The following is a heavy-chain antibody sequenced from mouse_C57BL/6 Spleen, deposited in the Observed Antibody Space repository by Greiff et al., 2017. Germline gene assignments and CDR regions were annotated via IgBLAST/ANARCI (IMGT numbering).Heavy chain of an antibody. D-gene: IGHD2-5*01. CDR1: GFTFADYY. CDR3: ARSSAYYSNYVAY. J-gene: IGHJ3*01. CDR2: IRNKANGYTT. V-gene: IGHV7-3*01. Sequence: EVQRVESGGGLVQPGGSLSLSCAASGFTFADYYMSWVRQPPGKALEWLGFIRNKANGYTTEYSASVKGRFTISRDNSQSILYLQMNALRAEDSATYYGARSSAYYSNYVAYWGQGTLVTVSA.